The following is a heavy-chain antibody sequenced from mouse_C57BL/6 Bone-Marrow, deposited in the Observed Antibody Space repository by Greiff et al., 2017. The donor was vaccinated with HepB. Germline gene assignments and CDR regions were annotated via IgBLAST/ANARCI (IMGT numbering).Heavy chain of an antibody. V-gene: IGHV5-6*01. J-gene: IGHJ3*01. Sequence: VQLKESGGDLVKPGGSLKLSCAASGFTFSSYGMSWVRQTPDKRLEWVATISSGGSYTYYPDSVKGRFTISRDNAKNTLYLQMSSLKSEDTAMYYCARQGVYYDYDGGFAYWGQGTLVTVSA. CDR3: ARQGVYYDYDGGFAY. D-gene: IGHD2-4*01. CDR1: GFTFSSYG. CDR2: ISSGGSYT.